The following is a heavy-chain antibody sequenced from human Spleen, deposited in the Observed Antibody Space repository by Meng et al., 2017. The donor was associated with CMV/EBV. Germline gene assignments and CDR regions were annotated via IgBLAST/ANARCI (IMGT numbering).Heavy chain of an antibody. D-gene: IGHD5-24*01. CDR2: ISFDASNK. CDR3: AKDSRRETFYYYAMGV. Sequence: GGSLRLSCAASGFSISPYAMQWVRQAPGKGLEWVAVISFDASNKRYADSVKGRLTISRDNSKSTLYLEMSSLRTEDTAVYYCAKDSRRETFYYYAMGVLGQGTTVTVSS. V-gene: IGHV3-30*15. J-gene: IGHJ6*02. CDR1: GFSISPYA.